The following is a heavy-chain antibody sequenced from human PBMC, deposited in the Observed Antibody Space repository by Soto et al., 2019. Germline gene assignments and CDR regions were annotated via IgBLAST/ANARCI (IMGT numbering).Heavy chain of an antibody. Sequence: SLRLSCAASGFSFSDYAMHWVRQAPGKGLEWVAVISYDGSNKYYSDSVKGRFTISRDNSKNTLYLQMNRLRAEDTAVHYCAREEGSGYYYDYWGQGTLVTVSS. V-gene: IGHV3-30-3*01. CDR1: GFSFSDYA. CDR2: ISYDGSNK. CDR3: AREEGSGYYYDY. J-gene: IGHJ4*02. D-gene: IGHD3-22*01.